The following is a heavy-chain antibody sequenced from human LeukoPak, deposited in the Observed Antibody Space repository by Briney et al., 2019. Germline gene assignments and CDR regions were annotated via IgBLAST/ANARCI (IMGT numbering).Heavy chain of an antibody. Sequence: ASVKVSCKASGYTFTSYGISWVRQAPGQGLEWMGWISAYNGNTNYAQKLQGRVTMTTDTSTSTDYMELRSLRSDDTAVYYCARAGNYCSGGTCPDYWGQGTLVTVSS. V-gene: IGHV1-18*01. CDR3: ARAGNYCSGGTCPDY. CDR1: GYTFTSYG. D-gene: IGHD2-15*01. CDR2: ISAYNGNT. J-gene: IGHJ4*02.